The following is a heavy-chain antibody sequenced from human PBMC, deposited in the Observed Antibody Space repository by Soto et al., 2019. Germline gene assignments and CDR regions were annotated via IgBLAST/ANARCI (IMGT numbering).Heavy chain of an antibody. V-gene: IGHV4-59*01. D-gene: IGHD3-10*01. CDR2: IFHSLGA. CDR3: VRDLNGSGDY. J-gene: IGHJ4*02. Sequence: PSETLSLTCTISGGSISVYYWSWVRQPPGHELEWIGYIFHSLGAKYNPSLGSRGTISLDTSKNQLSLSLRSVTAADTAIYFCVRDLNGSGDYWGQGTLVTVSS. CDR1: GGSISVYY.